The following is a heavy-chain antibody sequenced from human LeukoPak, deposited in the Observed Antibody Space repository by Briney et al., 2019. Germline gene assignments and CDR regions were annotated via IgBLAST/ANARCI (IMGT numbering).Heavy chain of an antibody. J-gene: IGHJ5*02. V-gene: IGHV4-39*01. D-gene: IGHD2-2*01. CDR3: ARGLYCSSTSCYLLHWFDP. CDR2: IYYSGST. Sequence: SETLSLTCTVSGGSISSSSYYWGWIRQPPGKGLEWIGSIYYSGSTYYNPSLKSRVTISVDTSKNQFSLKLSSVTAADTAAYYCARGLYCSSTSCYLLHWFDPWGQGTLVTVSS. CDR1: GGSISSSSYY.